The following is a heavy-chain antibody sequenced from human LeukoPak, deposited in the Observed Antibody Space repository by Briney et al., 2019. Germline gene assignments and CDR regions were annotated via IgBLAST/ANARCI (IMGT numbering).Heavy chain of an antibody. V-gene: IGHV3-48*04. J-gene: IGHJ4*02. D-gene: IGHD3-10*01. CDR3: ARDRSVLLWFGELDY. Sequence: GGSLRLSCAASRFTFSSYSMNWVRQAPGKGLEWVSYISSSSSTIYYADSVKGRFTISRDNAENSLYLQMHSLRAEDTAVYYCARDRSVLLWFGELDYWGQGTLLTVSS. CDR1: RFTFSSYS. CDR2: ISSSSSTI.